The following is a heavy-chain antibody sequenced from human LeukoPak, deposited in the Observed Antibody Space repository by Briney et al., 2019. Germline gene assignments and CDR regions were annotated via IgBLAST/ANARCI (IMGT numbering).Heavy chain of an antibody. Sequence: GSLRLSCAASGFTFSNAWMSWVRPAPGKGLEWVGRIKSKTDGGTTDYAAPVKGRFTISRDDSKNTPYLQMNSLKTEDTAVYYCTTLYDFWSGVDYWGQGTLVTVSS. J-gene: IGHJ4*02. CDR1: GFTFSNAW. CDR3: TTLYDFWSGVDY. CDR2: IKSKTDGGTT. D-gene: IGHD3-3*01. V-gene: IGHV3-15*01.